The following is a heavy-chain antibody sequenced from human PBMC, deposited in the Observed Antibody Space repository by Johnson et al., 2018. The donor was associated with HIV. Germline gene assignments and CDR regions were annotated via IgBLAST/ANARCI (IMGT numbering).Heavy chain of an antibody. J-gene: IGHJ3*02. CDR2: IYSGGTT. D-gene: IGHD3-3*01. CDR3: TTGLTIFGVVFLDAFDI. CDR1: GFTVSSNY. V-gene: IGHV3-53*01. Sequence: VQLVESGGGLIQPGGSLRLSCAASGFTVSSNYMSWVRQAPGKGLEWVSVIYSGGTTYNADSVKGRFTISRDDSKNTLYLQMNSLKNEDTAMYYCTTGLTIFGVVFLDAFDIWGQGTMVIVSS.